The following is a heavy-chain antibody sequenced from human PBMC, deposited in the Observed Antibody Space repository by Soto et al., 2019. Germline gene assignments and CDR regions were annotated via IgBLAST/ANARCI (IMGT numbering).Heavy chain of an antibody. CDR1: GFTFSSYG. CDR2: ISYDGSNK. J-gene: IGHJ6*02. V-gene: IGHV3-30*18. CDR3: VKWLAFVLVPAAMNYYYGMDV. D-gene: IGHD2-2*01. Sequence: GGSLRLSCAASGFTFSSYGMHWVRQAPGKGLEWVAVISYDGSNKYYADYVKGRFTISRDNSKNTLYLQMNSLRAEDKAVYYCVKWLAFVLVPAAMNYYYGMDVWGQGTTVTVSS.